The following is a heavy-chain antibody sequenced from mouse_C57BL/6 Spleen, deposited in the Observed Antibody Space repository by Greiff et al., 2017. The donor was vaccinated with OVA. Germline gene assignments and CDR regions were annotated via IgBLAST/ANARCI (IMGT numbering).Heavy chain of an antibody. CDR1: GYSFTSYY. J-gene: IGHJ3*01. CDR3: AREEYYGSSSRWFAY. D-gene: IGHD1-1*01. V-gene: IGHV1-66*01. CDR2: IYPGSGNT. Sequence: VQLQQSGPELVKPGASVKISCKASGYSFTSYYIHWVKQRPGQGLEWIGWIYPGSGNTKYNEKFKGKATLTADTSSSTAYMQLSSLTSEDSAVYYCAREEYYGSSSRWFAYWGQGTLVTVSA.